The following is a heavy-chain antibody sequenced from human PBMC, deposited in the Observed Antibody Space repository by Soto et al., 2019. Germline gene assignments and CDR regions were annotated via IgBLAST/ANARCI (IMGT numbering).Heavy chain of an antibody. Sequence: GGSLRLSCAASGFTFSSYAMSWVRQAPGKGLEWVSAISGSGGSTYYADSVKGRFTISRDNSKNTLYLQMNSLRAEDTAVYYCARGLVVPAAMVRYYYYYYMDVWGKGTTVTVSS. CDR3: ARGLVVPAAMVRYYYYYYMDV. CDR2: ISGSGGST. V-gene: IGHV3-23*01. CDR1: GFTFSSYA. D-gene: IGHD2-2*01. J-gene: IGHJ6*03.